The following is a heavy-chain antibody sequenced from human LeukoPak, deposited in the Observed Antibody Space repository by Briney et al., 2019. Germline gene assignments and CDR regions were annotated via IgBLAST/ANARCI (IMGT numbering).Heavy chain of an antibody. Sequence: NPGGSLRLSCAASGFTFSSYSMNWVRQPPGKGLEWIGSISYSGSTYYNPSLKSRVTISVDTSKNQFSLKLSSVTAADTAVYYCARSLGYGDYLDYWGQGTLVTVSS. D-gene: IGHD4-17*01. J-gene: IGHJ4*02. CDR3: ARSLGYGDYLDY. CDR2: ISYSGST. V-gene: IGHV4-38-2*01. CDR1: GFTFSSYS.